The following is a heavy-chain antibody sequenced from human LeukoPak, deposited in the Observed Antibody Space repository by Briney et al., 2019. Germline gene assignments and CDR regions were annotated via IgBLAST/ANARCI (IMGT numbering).Heavy chain of an antibody. Sequence: SGGSLRLSCAASGFTFSSYAMHWVRQAPGKGLEWVAVISYDGSNKYYADSVKGRFTISRDNSKNTLYLQMNSLRAEDTAVYYCARVSDGGHDAFDIWGQGTMVTVSS. CDR3: ARVSDGGHDAFDI. CDR2: ISYDGSNK. V-gene: IGHV3-30*04. CDR1: GFTFSSYA. D-gene: IGHD3-16*01. J-gene: IGHJ3*02.